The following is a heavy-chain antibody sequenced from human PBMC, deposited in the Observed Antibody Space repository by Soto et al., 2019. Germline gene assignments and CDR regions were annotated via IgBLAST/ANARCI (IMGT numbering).Heavy chain of an antibody. CDR3: ARDYYGSTGYFHYYFEY. CDR2: INPNSGGT. V-gene: IGHV1-2*02. Sequence: GASVKVSCKATGNTVTGHYMHWLRQAPGQGLEWMGWINPNSGGTNFAQKFQGRVTLTRDTSISTFYMDLSGLTSDDTAVYYCARDYYGSTGYFHYYFEYWGQGTLVTVSS. J-gene: IGHJ4*02. CDR1: GNTVTGHY. D-gene: IGHD3-22*01.